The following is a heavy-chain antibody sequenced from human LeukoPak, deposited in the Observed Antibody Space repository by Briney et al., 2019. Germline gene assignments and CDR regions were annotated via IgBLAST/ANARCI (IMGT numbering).Heavy chain of an antibody. Sequence: SVKVSCKASGFTSTSSAMQWVRQARGQRLEWIGWIVVGSGNTNYAQKFQERVTITRDMSTSTAYMELSSLRSEDTAVYYCAAGEVGAYYYYGMDVWGQGTTVTVSS. CDR2: IVVGSGNT. D-gene: IGHD1-26*01. J-gene: IGHJ6*02. CDR3: AAGEVGAYYYYGMDV. V-gene: IGHV1-58*02. CDR1: GFTSTSSA.